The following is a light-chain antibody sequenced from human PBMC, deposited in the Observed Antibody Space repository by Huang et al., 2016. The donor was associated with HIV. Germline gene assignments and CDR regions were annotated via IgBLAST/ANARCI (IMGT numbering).Light chain of an antibody. CDR1: QSVASN. V-gene: IGKV3-20*01. Sequence: ESVLTQSPGTLSLSPGERATLSCRASQSVASNVAWYQHKPGQAPRLLIYGASSRATGIPDRFSGSGSETDFTLTINRLEPEDFAVYYCQQYGTSWAFGQGTKVEI. CDR3: QQYGTSWA. CDR2: GAS. J-gene: IGKJ1*01.